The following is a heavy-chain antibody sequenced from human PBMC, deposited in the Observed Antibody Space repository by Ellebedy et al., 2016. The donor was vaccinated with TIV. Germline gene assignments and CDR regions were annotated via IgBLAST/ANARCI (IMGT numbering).Heavy chain of an antibody. CDR3: ARDADDYVWGSYRPPS. Sequence: GESLKISCAASGFTFSDYYMSWIRQAPGKGLEWVSYISSSGSTIYYADSVKGRFTISRDNAKNSLYLQMNSLRAEDTAVYYCARDADDYVWGSYRPPSWGQGTLVTVSS. D-gene: IGHD3-16*02. CDR2: ISSSGSTI. CDR1: GFTFSDYY. J-gene: IGHJ5*02. V-gene: IGHV3-11*01.